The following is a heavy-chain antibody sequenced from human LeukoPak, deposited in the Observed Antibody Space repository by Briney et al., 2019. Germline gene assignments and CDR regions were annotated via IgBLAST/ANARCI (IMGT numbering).Heavy chain of an antibody. V-gene: IGHV5-51*01. CDR3: ARRDGYGAYDI. CDR2: IYPSDSDT. CDR1: GYRFTSYW. D-gene: IGHD5-24*01. Sequence: GESLKISCKGSGYRFTSYWIGWVRQMPGKGLEWMGIIYPSDSDTRYSPSFQGQVSISADKSISAAYLQWSSLRASDTAMYYCARRDGYGAYDIWGQGTMVTVSS. J-gene: IGHJ3*02.